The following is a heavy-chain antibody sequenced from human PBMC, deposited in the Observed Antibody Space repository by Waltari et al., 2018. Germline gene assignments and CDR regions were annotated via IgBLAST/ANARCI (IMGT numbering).Heavy chain of an antibody. CDR1: GATFNTYA. V-gene: IGHV1-69*01. D-gene: IGHD1-26*01. J-gene: IGHJ4*02. Sequence: QVQLVQSGAEVKKPGSSVNVSCKASGATFNTYALTWVRQAPGQGLEWMGGIIPVFGTANYAQKFRGRVTITADESTSTVYMEVRSLTSEDTAVYYCAGIKESGRSRMGPFDYWGQGTLVTVSS. CDR2: IIPVFGTA. CDR3: AGIKESGRSRMGPFDY.